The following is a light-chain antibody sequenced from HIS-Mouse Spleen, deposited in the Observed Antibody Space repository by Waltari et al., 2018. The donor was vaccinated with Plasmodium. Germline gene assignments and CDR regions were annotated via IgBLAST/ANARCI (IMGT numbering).Light chain of an antibody. CDR3: QQYNNWPPMYT. Sequence: EIVLTQSPATLSVSPGATAPLSCRASQSVSSNLAWYQQKPGQAPRLRIYGASTRATGIPARFSGSGSGTEFTLTISSMQSEDFAVYYCQQYNNWPPMYTFGQGTKLEIK. V-gene: IGKV3-15*01. CDR2: GAS. J-gene: IGKJ2*01. CDR1: QSVSSN.